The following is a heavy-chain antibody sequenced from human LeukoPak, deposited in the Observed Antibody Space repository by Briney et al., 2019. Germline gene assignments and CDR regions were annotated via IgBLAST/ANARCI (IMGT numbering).Heavy chain of an antibody. CDR1: GFTFSSYW. V-gene: IGHV3-7*01. J-gene: IGHJ4*02. D-gene: IGHD3-10*01. CDR3: ATSSGSTYYFDY. Sequence: PGGTLSLTCAASGFTFSSYWMTWVRQAPGKGLEWVANIKQDGSENYYADSVKGRFTISRDNAKNSLYLQMNSLRAEDTAVYYCATSSGSTYYFDYWGQGTLITVSS. CDR2: IKQDGSEN.